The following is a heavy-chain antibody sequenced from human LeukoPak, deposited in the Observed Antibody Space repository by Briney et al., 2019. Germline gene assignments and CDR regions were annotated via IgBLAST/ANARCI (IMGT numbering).Heavy chain of an antibody. V-gene: IGHV3-66*01. D-gene: IGHD6-13*01. CDR1: GFTVRSNY. Sequence: GGSLRLSCAASGFTVRSNYMSWVRQAPGKGREGVSVMYSGGSTYYADSVKGRFTISRDNSKHTLYLQMNSLRAEDTAVYYCARDPSIAAAGTLSGRDYWGQGTLVTVSS. CDR2: MYSGGST. CDR3: ARDPSIAAAGTLSGRDY. J-gene: IGHJ4*02.